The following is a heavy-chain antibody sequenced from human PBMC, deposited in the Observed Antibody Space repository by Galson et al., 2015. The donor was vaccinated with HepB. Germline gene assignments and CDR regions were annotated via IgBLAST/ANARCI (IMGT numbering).Heavy chain of an antibody. J-gene: IGHJ4*02. Sequence: SLRLSCAASRFTFSSYAMTWVRQVPGKGLEWVSTIGGSGRNRYYSESVKGRFTISRDNSKNTLYLQMNSLRAEDTATYYCAKDSRYISGWYTGRGGLDFWGQGTLVTVSS. CDR2: IGGSGRNR. CDR3: AKDSRYISGWYTGRGGLDF. V-gene: IGHV3-23*01. D-gene: IGHD6-19*01. CDR1: RFTFSSYA.